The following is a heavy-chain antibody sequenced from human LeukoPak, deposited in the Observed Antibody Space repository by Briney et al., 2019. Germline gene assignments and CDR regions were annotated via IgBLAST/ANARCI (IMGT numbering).Heavy chain of an antibody. V-gene: IGHV1-2*02. CDR2: ISPNSGDT. CDR3: ARGLVSSWFDP. D-gene: IGHD2-2*01. Sequence: ASVKVSCKASGYTFIAYNIHWGRRAPGQELKWMAWISPNSGDTNTAQKFQGKVTMTRDWSIKTAYLELSSLPYDDTAVYYCARGLVSSWFDPWGQGTLVTVSS. J-gene: IGHJ5*02. CDR1: GYTFIAYN.